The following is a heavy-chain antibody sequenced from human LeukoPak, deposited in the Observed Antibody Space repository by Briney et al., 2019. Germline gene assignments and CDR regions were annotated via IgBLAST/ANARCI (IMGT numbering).Heavy chain of an antibody. D-gene: IGHD6-19*01. J-gene: IGHJ6*03. CDR3: ASLGIAVAGYYYYYYMDV. V-gene: IGHV4-4*09. CDR2: IYTSGST. Sequence: SELLSLTCTVSGGSISSYYWSWIRQPPGKGLEWIGYIYTSGSTNYNPSLKSRVTISVDTSKNQFSLKLSSVTAADTAVYYCASLGIAVAGYYYYYYMDVWGKGTTVTVSS. CDR1: GGSISSYY.